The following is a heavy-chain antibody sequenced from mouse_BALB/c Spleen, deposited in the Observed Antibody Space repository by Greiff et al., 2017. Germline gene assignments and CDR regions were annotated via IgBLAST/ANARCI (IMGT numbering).Heavy chain of an antibody. CDR3: ARSQLGRRYFDY. CDR1: GYTFTDYY. Sequence: VKLMESGAELARPGASVKLSCKASGYTFTDYYINWVKQRTGQGLEWIGEIYPGSGNTYYNEKFKGKATLTADKSSSTAYMQLSSLTSEDSAVYFCARSQLGRRYFDYWGQGTTLTVSS. J-gene: IGHJ2*01. D-gene: IGHD4-1*02. V-gene: IGHV1-77*01. CDR2: IYPGSGNT.